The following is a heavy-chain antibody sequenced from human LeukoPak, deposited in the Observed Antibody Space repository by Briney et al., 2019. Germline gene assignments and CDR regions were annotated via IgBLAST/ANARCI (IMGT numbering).Heavy chain of an antibody. D-gene: IGHD2-2*01. Sequence: SETLCLTCTVSGGSISSYYWSWIRQPPGQGLEWIGYIYYSGSTYYNPSLKSRVTISVDTAKNQFSLKLSSVTAADTAVYYCASDSPGVPFDYRGQGTLVTVSS. CDR1: GGSISSYY. J-gene: IGHJ4*02. CDR2: IYYSGST. V-gene: IGHV4-59*08. CDR3: ASDSPGVPFDY.